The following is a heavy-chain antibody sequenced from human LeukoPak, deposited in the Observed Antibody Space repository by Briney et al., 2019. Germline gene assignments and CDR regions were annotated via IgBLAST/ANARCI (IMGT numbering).Heavy chain of an antibody. CDR1: GFTFRKYV. D-gene: IGHD3-22*01. J-gene: IGHJ4*02. CDR2: ISSNGDNT. V-gene: IGHV3-64*01. CDR3: ARDGGYDNSGYNYFDS. Sequence: GGSLRLSCAASGFTFRKYVMHWVRQAPGKGLEYVSAISSNGDNTYHANSVKGRVTISRDNSKNTLYLQMDSLRAEDVAVYYCARDGGYDNSGYNYFDSWGQGTLVTVSS.